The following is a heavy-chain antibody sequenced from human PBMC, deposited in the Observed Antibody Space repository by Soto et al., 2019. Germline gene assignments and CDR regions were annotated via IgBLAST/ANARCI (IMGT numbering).Heavy chain of an antibody. CDR3: AKAYSVATGRVSYAHGMDV. CDR1: GFTFDEYA. V-gene: IGHV3-43D*04. CDR2: IIWDGGDT. Sequence: XASLRLSCSASGFTFDEYAMHWVGKDPGTALEWVSLIIWDGGDTYYADSVKGRFTISRDNSKKSLYLQMNSLRPEDTALYYCAKAYSVATGRVSYAHGMDVCGQGTAVTVSS. D-gene: IGHD1-26*01. J-gene: IGHJ6*02.